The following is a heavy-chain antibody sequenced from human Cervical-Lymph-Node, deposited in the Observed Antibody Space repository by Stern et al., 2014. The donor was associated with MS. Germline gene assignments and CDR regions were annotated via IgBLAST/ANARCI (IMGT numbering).Heavy chain of an antibody. V-gene: IGHV1-2*02. Sequence: QVPLGQSGPELKAPGASLKVSCRASGYIFTDYYLHWVRLAPGQGHARLGWINPNSGGTNYAQNFQGRVTMTRDTSISTAYMELRWLGYADTAVYYCARGSGTAYDLRGDYWGQGTLVTVSS. CDR3: ARGSGTAYDLRGDY. CDR2: INPNSGGT. J-gene: IGHJ4*01. CDR1: GYIFTDYY. D-gene: IGHD3-3*01.